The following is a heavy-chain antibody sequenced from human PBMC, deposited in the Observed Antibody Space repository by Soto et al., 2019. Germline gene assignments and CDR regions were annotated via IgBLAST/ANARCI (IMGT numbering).Heavy chain of an antibody. Sequence: GGSLRLSCAASGFTVSNYHMNWVRRAPGKGLEWVSVIYSGGSTYYADSVKGRFTISRDNSKNTLYLQMNSLRAEDTAVYYCARNYYDSGGGFDYWGQGTLVTVSS. CDR1: GFTVSNYH. J-gene: IGHJ4*02. V-gene: IGHV3-53*01. CDR2: IYSGGST. D-gene: IGHD3-22*01. CDR3: ARNYYDSGGGFDY.